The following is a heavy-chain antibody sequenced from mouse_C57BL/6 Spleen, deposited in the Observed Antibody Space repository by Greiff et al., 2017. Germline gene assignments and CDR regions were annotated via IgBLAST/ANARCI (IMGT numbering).Heavy chain of an antibody. J-gene: IGHJ4*01. Sequence: QVQLQQPGAELVKPGASVKLSCKASGYTFTSYWMHWVKQRPGQGLEWIGMIHPNSGSTNYNEKFKSKATLTVDKSSSTAYMQLSSLTSEDSAVYYCARDGTVSYYAMDYWGQGTSLTVSS. CDR2: IHPNSGST. V-gene: IGHV1-64*01. CDR3: ARDGTVSYYAMDY. CDR1: GYTFTSYW. D-gene: IGHD1-1*01.